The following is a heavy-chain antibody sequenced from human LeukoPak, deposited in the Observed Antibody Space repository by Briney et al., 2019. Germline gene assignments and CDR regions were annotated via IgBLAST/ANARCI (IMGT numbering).Heavy chain of an antibody. V-gene: IGHV3-7*03. CDR2: INHNGNVN. CDR1: GFTFSSYW. CDR3: ASPLPFQH. J-gene: IGHJ1*01. Sequence: GGSLRLSCAASGFTFSSYWMNWARQAPGKGLEWVASINHNGNVNYYVDSVKGRFTISRDNSRNTLYLQMNSLRAEDTAVYYCASPLPFQHWGQGTLVTVSS.